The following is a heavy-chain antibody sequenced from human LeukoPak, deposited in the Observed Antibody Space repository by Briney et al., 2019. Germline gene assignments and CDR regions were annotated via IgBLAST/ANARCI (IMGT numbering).Heavy chain of an antibody. V-gene: IGHV3-21*01. CDR2: ISGDSNYI. J-gene: IGHJ4*02. Sequence: GGSLRLSCAASGFTFSSYSMNWVRQAPGKGLEWVSSISGDSNYIYYADSVRGRFTISRDNAKNSLYLQMSSLRAEDTAVYYCARDSPDYWGQGALVTVSS. CDR1: GFTFSSYS. CDR3: ARDSPDY.